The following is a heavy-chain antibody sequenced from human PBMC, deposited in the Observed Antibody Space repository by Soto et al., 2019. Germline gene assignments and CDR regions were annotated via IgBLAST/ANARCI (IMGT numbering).Heavy chain of an antibody. CDR3: AREPSMTTVVPYYYYYGMDV. J-gene: IGHJ6*02. Sequence: SVKVSCKASGGTFSSYYMHWVRQAPGQGLEWMGGIIPIFGTANYAQKFQGRVTITADESTSTAYMELSSLRSEDTAVYYCAREPSMTTVVPYYYYYGMDVWGQGTTVTV. D-gene: IGHD4-17*01. V-gene: IGHV1-69*13. CDR2: IIPIFGTA. CDR1: GGTFSSYY.